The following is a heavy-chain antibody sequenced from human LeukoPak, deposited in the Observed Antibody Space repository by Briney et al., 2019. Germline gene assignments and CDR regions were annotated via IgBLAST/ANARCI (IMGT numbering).Heavy chain of an antibody. CDR3: ARRDYDFWSGYHDY. D-gene: IGHD3-3*01. Sequence: PSETLSLTCTVSGGSISSSGYYWGWIRQPPGKGLEWIGSIYYSGSTYYNPSLKSRVTISVDTSKNQFSLKLSSVTAADTAVYYCARRDYDFWSGYHDYWGQGTLVTVSS. V-gene: IGHV4-39*01. CDR1: GGSISSSGYY. CDR2: IYYSGST. J-gene: IGHJ4*02.